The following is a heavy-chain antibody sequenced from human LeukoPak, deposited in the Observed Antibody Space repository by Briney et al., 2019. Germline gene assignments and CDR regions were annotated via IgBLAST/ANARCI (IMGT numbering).Heavy chain of an antibody. CDR1: GFTFSNYC. CDR2: ISYDGSNK. J-gene: IGHJ4*02. V-gene: IGHV3-30*12. CDR3: AREFGPPIWSGYGHF. D-gene: IGHD3-3*01. Sequence: GGSLRLSCIASGFTFSNYCRHWVRQAPGKWLEWVAVISYDGSNKYYADSVKGRFAISRYISKNTLYLQMSSLRAEDTALYYCAREFGPPIWSGYGHFWDQGTLVTVSS.